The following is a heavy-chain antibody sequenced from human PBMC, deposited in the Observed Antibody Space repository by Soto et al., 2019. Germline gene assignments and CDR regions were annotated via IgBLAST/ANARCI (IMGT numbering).Heavy chain of an antibody. CDR2: ISRDGDSI. D-gene: IGHD6-19*01. Sequence: GGSLRLTCAASGLPFYDYTMHWVRQAPGKGLEWVSLISRDGDSIYYADSMKGRLTISRDNSKNSLYLQMNSLRTEDTALYYCAKEMSSGWYQYYFDYWGQGNLVTVSS. CDR3: AKEMSSGWYQYYFDY. V-gene: IGHV3-43*01. CDR1: GLPFYDYT. J-gene: IGHJ4*02.